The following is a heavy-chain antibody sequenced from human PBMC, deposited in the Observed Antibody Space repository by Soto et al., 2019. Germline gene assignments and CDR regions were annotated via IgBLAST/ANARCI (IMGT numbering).Heavy chain of an antibody. CDR1: GFTFSNAW. J-gene: IGHJ4*02. CDR2: IKSKTDGGTT. Sequence: PEGSLSLSCAAYGFTFSNAWMNWARQAPGKGLEWVGRIKSKTDGGTTDYAAPVKGRFTISRDDSKNTLYLQMNSLKTEDTAVYYCTTDPWSTVTTISGNWGQGTLVTVSS. CDR3: TTDPWSTVTTISGN. D-gene: IGHD4-17*01. V-gene: IGHV3-15*07.